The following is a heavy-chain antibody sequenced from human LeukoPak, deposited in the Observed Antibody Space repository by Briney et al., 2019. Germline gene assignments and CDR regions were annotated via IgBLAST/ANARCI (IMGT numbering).Heavy chain of an antibody. CDR1: GYRFSTYW. D-gene: IGHD3-22*01. Sequence: GESLKISCKGSGYRFSTYWIGWVRQMPGKGLEWMGIIYPGDSDTRYSPSFQGQVTISADKSISTAYLQWSSLKASDTAMYYCARQFTIDSSGYYHDYWGQGTLVTVSS. CDR2: IYPGDSDT. V-gene: IGHV5-51*01. CDR3: ARQFTIDSSGYYHDY. J-gene: IGHJ4*02.